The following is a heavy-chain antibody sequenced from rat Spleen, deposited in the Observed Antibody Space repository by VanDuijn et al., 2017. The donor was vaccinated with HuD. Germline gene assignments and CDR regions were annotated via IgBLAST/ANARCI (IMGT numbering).Heavy chain of an antibody. CDR2: IDYDGTGT. J-gene: IGHJ2*01. Sequence: EVQLVESGGGLVQPGRSLKLSCAASGFTFSDYNMAWVRQAPKKGLEWVATIDYDGTGTYYRDSVKGRFTISRDNAKSTLYLHMDSLRSEDTATYYCARPNYPGFNYFDYWGQGVMVTVSS. D-gene: IGHD1-4*01. CDR1: GFTFSDYN. V-gene: IGHV5-7*01. CDR3: ARPNYPGFNYFDY.